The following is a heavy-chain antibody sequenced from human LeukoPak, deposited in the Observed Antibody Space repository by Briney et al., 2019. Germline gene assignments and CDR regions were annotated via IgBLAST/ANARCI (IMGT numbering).Heavy chain of an antibody. V-gene: IGHV1-8*01. Sequence: ASVKVSCKASGYTFTSYDINWVRQATGQGLEWMGWMNPNSGNAGYAQKFQGRVTMTRSTSISTAYMELSSLRSEDTAVYYCARVLNYDFWSGLSYWGQGTLVTVSS. CDR3: ARVLNYDFWSGLSY. CDR1: GYTFTSYD. J-gene: IGHJ4*02. CDR2: MNPNSGNA. D-gene: IGHD3-3*01.